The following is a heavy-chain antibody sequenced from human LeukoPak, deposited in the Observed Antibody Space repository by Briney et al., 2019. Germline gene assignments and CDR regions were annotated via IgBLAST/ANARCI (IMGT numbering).Heavy chain of an antibody. CDR3: ARGLYTTRRESDF. CDR1: GGSISNFY. Sequence: PSETLSLTCSVSGGSISNFYWSWIRQLPGKGLEGIGYIDYSGSTSYNPSLKSRVTMSIDTSKNQFSLRLSSVAAADTAVYFCARGLYTTRRESDFWGQGTLVTVSS. V-gene: IGHV4-59*01. CDR2: IDYSGST. J-gene: IGHJ4*02. D-gene: IGHD2-2*02.